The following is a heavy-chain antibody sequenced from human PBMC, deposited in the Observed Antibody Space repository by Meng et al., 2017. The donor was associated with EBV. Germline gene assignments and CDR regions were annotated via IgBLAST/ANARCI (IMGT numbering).Heavy chain of an antibody. CDR2: VYYSGNS. CDR3: ARVSFYDYWSGYSFNWFDP. V-gene: IGHV4-39*01. Sequence: QLQLYQSGPGLVKPSXXLSLTXPAAGDSISSRSYYWGWIRQSPGKGLEWIGNVYYSGNSYYNPSLKSRVTISVDTSKNQFYLKLISVTAADTAVYFCARVSFYDYWSGYSFNWFDPWGHGPRVTVSS. J-gene: IGHJ5*02. D-gene: IGHD3-3*01. CDR1: GDSISSRSYY.